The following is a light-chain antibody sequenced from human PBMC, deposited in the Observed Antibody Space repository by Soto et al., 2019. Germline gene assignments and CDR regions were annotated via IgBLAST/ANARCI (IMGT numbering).Light chain of an antibody. J-gene: IGLJ1*01. CDR2: DVS. CDR3: SSYTSSSSYV. Sequence: QSALTQPASVSGSPGQSITISCTGTSCDVGGYNSVSWYQQYPGKAPKLMIHDVSNRPSGVSNRFSGSKSGNTASLTISGLQAEDEADYYCSSYTSSSSYVFGSGTKLTVL. CDR1: SCDVGGYNS. V-gene: IGLV2-14*01.